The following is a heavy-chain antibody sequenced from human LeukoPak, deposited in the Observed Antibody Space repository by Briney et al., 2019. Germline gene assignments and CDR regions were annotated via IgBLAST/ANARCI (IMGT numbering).Heavy chain of an antibody. CDR1: GFTFSSYG. J-gene: IGHJ4*02. CDR2: IWYGGSNK. D-gene: IGHD4-23*01. CDR3: AIQPSHYGGN. V-gene: IGHV3-33*01. Sequence: GGSLRLTCAASGFTFSSYGMHWVRQAPGKGLEWVAVIWYGGSNKYYADSAKGRFTISRDNSKNTLYLQMNSLRAEDTAVYYCAIQPSHYGGNWGQGTLVTVSS.